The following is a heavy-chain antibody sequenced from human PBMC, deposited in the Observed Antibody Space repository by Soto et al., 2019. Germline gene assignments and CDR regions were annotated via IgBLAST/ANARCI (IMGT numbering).Heavy chain of an antibody. CDR3: ARRYGNYKAWFDP. CDR2: IYPSGST. CDR1: GGSISSGGYY. Sequence: SETLSLTCSVSGGSISSGGYYWNWIRQPPGKGLEWIGYIYPSGSTYYNPSLKSRVTMSVDTSTNQFSLRLSSVTAADTAIYYCARRYGNYKAWFDPWGQGTLVTVSS. J-gene: IGHJ5*02. V-gene: IGHV4-31*03. D-gene: IGHD4-17*01.